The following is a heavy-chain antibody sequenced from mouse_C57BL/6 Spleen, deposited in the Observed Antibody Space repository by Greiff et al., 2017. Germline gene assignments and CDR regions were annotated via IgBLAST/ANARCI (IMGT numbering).Heavy chain of an antibody. J-gene: IGHJ2*01. CDR2: ISSGGDYI. V-gene: IGHV5-9-1*02. D-gene: IGHD4-1*01. CDR3: TREGTGTYFDY. Sequence: EVKLVESGEGLVKPGGSLKLSCAASGFTFSSYAMSWVRQTPEKRLEWVAYISSGGDYIYYADTVKGRFTISRDNARNTLYLKMSSLKSEDTAMYYCTREGTGTYFDYWGQGTTLTVSS. CDR1: GFTFSSYA.